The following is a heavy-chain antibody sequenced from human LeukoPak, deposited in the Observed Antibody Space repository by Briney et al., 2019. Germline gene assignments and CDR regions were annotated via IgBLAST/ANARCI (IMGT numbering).Heavy chain of an antibody. V-gene: IGHV1-18*01. CDR1: GYTFSSYG. CDR3: ARHYDGSGSTLDY. CDR2: ISPYNGNT. Sequence: EASVKVSCKASGYTFSSYGVTWVRQAPGQRPEWMGWISPYNGNTNYAQKLQGRVTMTTDTSTNTAYMELWSLRSDDTAVYYCARHYDGSGSTLDYWGQGTLVTVSS. D-gene: IGHD3-22*01. J-gene: IGHJ4*02.